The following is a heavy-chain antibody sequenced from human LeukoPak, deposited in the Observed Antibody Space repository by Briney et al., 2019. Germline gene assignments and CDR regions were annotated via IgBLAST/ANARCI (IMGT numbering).Heavy chain of an antibody. CDR1: GFTFDDYG. J-gene: IGHJ4*02. Sequence: PGGSLRLSCAASGFTFDDYGMSWVRQAPGKGLEWVSAISGSGGSTYYADSVKGRFTISRDNSKNTLYLQMNSLRAEDTAVYYCAKDQTTITMVRGVMAEWGQGTLVTVSS. V-gene: IGHV3-23*01. CDR2: ISGSGGST. D-gene: IGHD3-10*01. CDR3: AKDQTTITMVRGVMAE.